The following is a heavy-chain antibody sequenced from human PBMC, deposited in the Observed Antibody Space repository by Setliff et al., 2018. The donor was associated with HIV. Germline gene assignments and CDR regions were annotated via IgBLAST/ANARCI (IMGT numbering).Heavy chain of an antibody. V-gene: IGHV3-23*01. Sequence: PGGSLRLSCAASGFIFSKSCMSWLRQAPGKGLDWVSAIDPSGDLTYYADSVKGRFTISRDNSKNVLSLQMNSLRAEDTAVYYCAKVDNGHCDSTSCRDFDYWGRGTLVTVSS. CDR2: IDPSGDLT. CDR3: AKVDNGHCDSTSCRDFDY. J-gene: IGHJ4*02. CDR1: GFIFSKSC. D-gene: IGHD2-2*03.